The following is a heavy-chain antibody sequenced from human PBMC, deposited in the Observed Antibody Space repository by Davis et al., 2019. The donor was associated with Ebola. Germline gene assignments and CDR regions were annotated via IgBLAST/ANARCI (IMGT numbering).Heavy chain of an antibody. V-gene: IGHV3-73*01. Sequence: GESLKISCAASGFTFSGFSIHWVRQASGKGLEWVGRVRSKINAYATAYAASVKGRFIISRDDSKNTAYLQMNSLKTEDTAVYYCTRLSENDDKWGQGTLVTVSS. CDR2: VRSKINAYAT. CDR1: GFTFSGFS. J-gene: IGHJ4*02. CDR3: TRLSENDDK.